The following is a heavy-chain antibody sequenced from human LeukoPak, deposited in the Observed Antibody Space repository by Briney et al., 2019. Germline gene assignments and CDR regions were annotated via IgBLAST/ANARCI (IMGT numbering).Heavy chain of an antibody. CDR3: ARDRCSGGSCYPKPKQTPDAFDI. Sequence: SVKVSCKASGGTFSSYAISWVRQAPGQGLEWMGRIIPIFGTASYAQKFQGRVTITTDESTSTAYMELSRLRSEDTAVYYCARDRCSGGSCYPKPKQTPDAFDIWGQGTMVTVSS. D-gene: IGHD2-15*01. J-gene: IGHJ3*02. CDR1: GGTFSSYA. CDR2: IIPIFGTA. V-gene: IGHV1-69*05.